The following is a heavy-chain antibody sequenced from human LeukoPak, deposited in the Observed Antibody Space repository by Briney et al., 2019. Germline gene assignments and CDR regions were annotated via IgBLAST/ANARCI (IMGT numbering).Heavy chain of an antibody. D-gene: IGHD3-22*01. CDR2: ISGDGGST. CDR1: GFTFSSYA. J-gene: IGHJ4*02. V-gene: IGHV3-23*01. Sequence: PGGSLRLSCAASGFTFSSYAMSWVRQAPGKGLEWVSAISGDGGSTYYADSVKGRFTISRDNAKNPLYLQMNSLRAEDTALYYCARDSYYDSTDWGQGTLVIVSS. CDR3: ARDSYYDSTD.